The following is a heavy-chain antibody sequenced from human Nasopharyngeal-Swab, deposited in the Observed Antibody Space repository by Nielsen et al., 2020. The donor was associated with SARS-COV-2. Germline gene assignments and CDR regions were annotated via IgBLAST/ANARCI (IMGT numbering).Heavy chain of an antibody. Sequence: VRQAPGKGLEWVSPISSSSSYIYYADSVKGRFSISRDNAKNSLYLQMNSLRAEDTAVYYCAREIGDTVTIDYWGQGTLVTVSS. CDR2: ISSSSSYI. CDR3: AREIGDTVTIDY. D-gene: IGHD4-17*01. V-gene: IGHV3-21*01. J-gene: IGHJ4*02.